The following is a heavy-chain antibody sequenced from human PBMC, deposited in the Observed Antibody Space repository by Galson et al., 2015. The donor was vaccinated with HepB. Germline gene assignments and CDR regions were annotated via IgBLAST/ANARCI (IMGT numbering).Heavy chain of an antibody. Sequence: SLRLSCAASGFTFSSYAMSWVRQAPGKGLEWVSAISGSGGSTYYADSVKGRFTISRDNSKNTLYLQMNSLRAEDTAVYYCAKSGPTNVDTATRCGYFDLWGRGTLVTVSS. D-gene: IGHD5-18*01. CDR3: AKSGPTNVDTATRCGYFDL. J-gene: IGHJ2*01. CDR2: ISGSGGST. CDR1: GFTFSSYA. V-gene: IGHV3-23*01.